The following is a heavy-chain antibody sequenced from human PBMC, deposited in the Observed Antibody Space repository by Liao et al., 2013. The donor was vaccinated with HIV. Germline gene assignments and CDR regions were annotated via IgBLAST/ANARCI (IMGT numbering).Heavy chain of an antibody. CDR2: INHSGST. Sequence: QLQLQESGPGLVKPSETLSLTCTVYGGSFSGYYWSWIRQPPGKGLEWIGEINHSGSTNYNPSLKSRVTISVDTSKNQFSLKLSSVTAADTAVYYCASAYSSSWYFHDYWGQGTLVTVSS. V-gene: IGHV4-34*10. J-gene: IGHJ4*02. CDR3: ASAYSSSWYFHDY. D-gene: IGHD6-13*01. CDR1: GGSFSGYY.